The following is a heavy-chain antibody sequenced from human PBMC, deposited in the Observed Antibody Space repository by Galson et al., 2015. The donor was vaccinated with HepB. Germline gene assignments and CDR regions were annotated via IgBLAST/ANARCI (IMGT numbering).Heavy chain of an antibody. J-gene: IGHJ4*02. V-gene: IGHV3-23*01. D-gene: IGHD6-19*01. CDR3: ARTQWLVRHFDY. CDR1: GFTFSSYA. CDR2: ISGSGDNT. Sequence: SLRLSCAASGFTFSSYAMSWVRQAPGKGLEWVSAISGSGDNTYYADSVKGRFTISRDNSKNTLYLQMNSLRAEDTAVYYCARTQWLVRHFDYWGQGTLVTVSS.